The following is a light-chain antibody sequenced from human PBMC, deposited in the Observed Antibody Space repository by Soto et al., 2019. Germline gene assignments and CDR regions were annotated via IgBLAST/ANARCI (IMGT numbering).Light chain of an antibody. CDR3: QQYYEWVT. V-gene: IGKV3-15*01. CDR1: QSVSNN. J-gene: IGKJ4*01. CDR2: GAS. Sequence: EIVMTQSPATLSVSPGERATLSCRASQSVSNNLAWYQQKPGQAHRLLIYGASTRATGIPARFSGSGSETEVTLIISSLQSEDFAVYYGQQYYEWVTFGGGTKVEIK.